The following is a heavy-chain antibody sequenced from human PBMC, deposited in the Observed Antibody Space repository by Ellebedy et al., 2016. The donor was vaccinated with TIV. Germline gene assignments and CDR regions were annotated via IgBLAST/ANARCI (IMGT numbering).Heavy chain of an antibody. D-gene: IGHD6-13*01. V-gene: IGHV4-34*01. CDR2: INHSGST. J-gene: IGHJ4*02. CDR3: ARGLSSSWYQPFYYFDY. Sequence: SETLSLTXAVYGGSFSGYYWSWIRQPPGKGLEWIGEINHSGSTNYNPSLKSRVTISVDTSKNQFSLKLSSVTAADTAVYYCARGLSSSWYQPFYYFDYWGQGTLVTVSS. CDR1: GGSFSGYY.